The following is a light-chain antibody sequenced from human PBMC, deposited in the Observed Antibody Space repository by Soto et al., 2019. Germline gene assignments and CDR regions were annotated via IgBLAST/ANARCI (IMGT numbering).Light chain of an antibody. Sequence: DIQMTQSPSFVSASVGDGVTITCRASQGISRWLAWYQQRPGKAPELLIYGASSLQSGVTSRFSGSRSGTDFNLTISSLQPEDFATDYCQQANSFTLNSGKGTRLVIK. V-gene: IGKV1-12*01. CDR1: QGISRW. J-gene: IGKJ5*01. CDR2: GAS. CDR3: QQANSFTLN.